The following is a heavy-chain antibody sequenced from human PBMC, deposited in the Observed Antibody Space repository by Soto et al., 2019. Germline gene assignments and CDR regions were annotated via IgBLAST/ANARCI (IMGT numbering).Heavy chain of an antibody. CDR1: GGSISSYY. Sequence: QVQLQESGPGLVKPSETLSLTCTVSGGSISSYYWSWIRQPPGKGLEWIGDIYYSGSTNYNPSLKSRVTISVDTSKNQFSLKLSSVTAADTAVYYCARDLLDGGGGFDYWGQGTLVTVSS. D-gene: IGHD4-17*01. CDR2: IYYSGST. CDR3: ARDLLDGGGGFDY. J-gene: IGHJ4*02. V-gene: IGHV4-59*01.